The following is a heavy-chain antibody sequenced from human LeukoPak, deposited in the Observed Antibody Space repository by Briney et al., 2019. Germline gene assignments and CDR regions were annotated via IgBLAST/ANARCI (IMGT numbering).Heavy chain of an antibody. Sequence: GSLRLSCVGYGFTFGGNGIHWVRQAPGKGLEWLAVIWFDGSREYYADSVKGRFTISRENYKNTAYLQMSSLRAEDTAMYYRARFYGDDSPGYFDYWGQGTLVSVSS. V-gene: IGHV3-33*01. D-gene: IGHD4-23*01. CDR2: IWFDGSRE. CDR3: ARFYGDDSPGYFDY. J-gene: IGHJ4*02. CDR1: GFTFGGNG.